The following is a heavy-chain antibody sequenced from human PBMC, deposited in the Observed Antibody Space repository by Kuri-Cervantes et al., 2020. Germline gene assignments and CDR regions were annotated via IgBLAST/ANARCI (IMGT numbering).Heavy chain of an antibody. D-gene: IGHD1-26*01. CDR3: ARDGIQGYYYYYYGMDV. V-gene: IGHV3-23*01. Sequence: GESLKISCAASGFTCSSYAMSWVRQAPGKGLEWVSAISGSGGSTYYADSVKGRFTFSRDNSKNTVYLQMNSLRAEDTAVYYCARDGIQGYYYYYYGMDVWGQGTTVTVSS. CDR2: ISGSGGST. CDR1: GFTCSSYA. J-gene: IGHJ6*02.